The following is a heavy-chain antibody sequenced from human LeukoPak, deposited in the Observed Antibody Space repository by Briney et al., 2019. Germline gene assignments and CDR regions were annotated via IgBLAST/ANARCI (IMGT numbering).Heavy chain of an antibody. Sequence: GGSLRLSCAASGFTFSSYGMHWVRQAPGKGLEWVAVISYDGSNKYYADSVKGRFTISRDNSKNTLYLQMNSLRAEGTAVYYCAKENYYDSSGPDAFDIWGQGTMVTVSS. CDR2: ISYDGSNK. V-gene: IGHV3-30*18. D-gene: IGHD3-22*01. J-gene: IGHJ3*02. CDR1: GFTFSSYG. CDR3: AKENYYDSSGPDAFDI.